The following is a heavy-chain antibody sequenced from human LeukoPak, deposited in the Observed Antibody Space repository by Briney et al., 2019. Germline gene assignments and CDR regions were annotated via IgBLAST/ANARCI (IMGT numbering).Heavy chain of an antibody. J-gene: IGHJ6*02. D-gene: IGHD5-12*01. CDR2: INHSGST. V-gene: IGHV4-34*01. CDR3: ARFRRGYHPRDYYYYGMDV. CDR1: GGSFSGYY. Sequence: SETLSLTCAVYGGSFSGYYWSWIRQPPGKGLEWIGEINHSGSTNYNPSLKSRVTISVDTSKNQFSLKLSSVTAADTAVYYSARFRRGYHPRDYYYYGMDVWGQGTTVTVSS.